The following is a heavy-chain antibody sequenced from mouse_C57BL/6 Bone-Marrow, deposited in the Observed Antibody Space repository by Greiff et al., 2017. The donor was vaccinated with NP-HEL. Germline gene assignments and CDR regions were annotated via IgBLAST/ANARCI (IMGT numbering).Heavy chain of an antibody. CDR3: ARDWGAPHSWFAY. CDR2: IYPRSGNP. J-gene: IGHJ3*01. CDR1: GYTFTSYG. V-gene: IGHV1-81*01. D-gene: IGHD4-1*01. Sequence: QVQLQQSGAELARPGASVKLSCKASGYTFTSYGISWVKQRTGQGLEWIGEIYPRSGNPYYNEKLKGKATLTADKSSSTAYMELRSLTSEDSAVYFCARDWGAPHSWFAYWGQGTLVTVSA.